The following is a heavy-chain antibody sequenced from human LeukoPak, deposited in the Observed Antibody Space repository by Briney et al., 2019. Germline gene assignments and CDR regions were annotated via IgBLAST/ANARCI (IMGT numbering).Heavy chain of an antibody. J-gene: IGHJ4*02. V-gene: IGHV1-2*02. Sequence: ASVKVSCKASGYTFTGYYVYWVRQAPGQGLEWMGWINPNSGDTNYAQNFQGRVTMTRNTSISTAYMELSSLRSEDTAVYYCARGSAYHPYYFDYWGQGTLVTVSS. CDR1: GYTFTGYY. CDR3: ARGSAYHPYYFDY. CDR2: INPNSGDT. D-gene: IGHD5-12*01.